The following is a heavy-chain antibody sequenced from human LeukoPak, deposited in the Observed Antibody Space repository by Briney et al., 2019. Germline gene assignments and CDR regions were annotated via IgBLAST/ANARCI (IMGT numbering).Heavy chain of an antibody. CDR2: ISWNSGSI. Sequence: GRSLRLSCAASGFTFDDYAMHWVRQAPGKGLEWVSGISWNSGSIGYADSVKGRLTISRDNAKNSLYLQMNSLRAEDTALYYCARDMANDAFDIWGQGTMVTVSS. CDR3: ARDMANDAFDI. CDR1: GFTFDDYA. J-gene: IGHJ3*02. V-gene: IGHV3-9*01.